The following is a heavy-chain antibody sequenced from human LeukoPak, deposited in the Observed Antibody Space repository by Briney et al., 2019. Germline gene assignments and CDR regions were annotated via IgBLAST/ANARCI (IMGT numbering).Heavy chain of an antibody. J-gene: IGHJ6*03. V-gene: IGHV4-34*01. Sequence: SETLSLTCAVSGGSFSGHYWTWIRQPPGKGLEWIGEINHIGTTNNNLSLNSRVTISLDASKSQVSLKLSSVTAADTAVYYCARASRLGTYYFMDVWGNGTTVTVSS. CDR1: GGSFSGHY. D-gene: IGHD1-7*01. CDR2: INHIGTT. CDR3: ARASRLGTYYFMDV.